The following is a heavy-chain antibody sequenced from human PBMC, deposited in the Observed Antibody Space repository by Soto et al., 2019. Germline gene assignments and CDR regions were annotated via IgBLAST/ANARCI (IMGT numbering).Heavy chain of an antibody. CDR3: ARQVAAAGFFHYYMDV. Sequence: SETLSLTCTVSGGTISGYSWSWIRQKPGKGLEWIGYIYYSGSTNYNPSLKSRVTISVDTSKSQFSLKLSSVTAADTAVYYCARQVAAAGFFHYYMDVWGKGTTVTVSS. V-gene: IGHV4-59*08. J-gene: IGHJ6*03. D-gene: IGHD6-13*01. CDR2: IYYSGST. CDR1: GGTISGYS.